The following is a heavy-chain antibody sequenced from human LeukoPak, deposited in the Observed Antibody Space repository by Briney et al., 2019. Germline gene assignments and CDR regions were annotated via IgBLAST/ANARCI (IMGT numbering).Heavy chain of an antibody. Sequence: GGSLRLSCAAFTTFAMSWVRQAPGRGLEWVSVISDRGDKTHYADSVRGRFTISRDNSKKTVSLQMNGLRVVDTAVYFCAKVFYTSSFDFSGQGILVTVSP. CDR1: TTFA. CDR2: ISDRGDKT. D-gene: IGHD2/OR15-2a*01. J-gene: IGHJ4*02. V-gene: IGHV3-23*01. CDR3: AKVFYTSSFDF.